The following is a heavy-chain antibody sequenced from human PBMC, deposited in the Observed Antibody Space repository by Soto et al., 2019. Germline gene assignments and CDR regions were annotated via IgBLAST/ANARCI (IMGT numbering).Heavy chain of an antibody. CDR3: ARVGGYCSGGSCYPGDY. CDR1: GGTFSSYA. J-gene: IGHJ4*02. CDR2: IIPIFGTA. D-gene: IGHD2-15*01. Sequence: QEQLVQSGAEVKKPGSSVKVSCKASGGTFSSYAISWVRQAPGQGLEWMGGIIPIFGTANYAQKFQGRVTITADESTSTAYMELSSLRSEDTAVYYWARVGGYCSGGSCYPGDYWGQGTLVTVSS. V-gene: IGHV1-69*01.